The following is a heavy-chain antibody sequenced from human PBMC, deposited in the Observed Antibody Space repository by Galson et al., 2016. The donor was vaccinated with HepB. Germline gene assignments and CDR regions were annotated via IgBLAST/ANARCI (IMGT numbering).Heavy chain of an antibody. J-gene: IGHJ6*02. V-gene: IGHV4-34*01. CDR3: VRNGYYCLDA. CDR1: GGSLSAYH. CDR2: IHHTGST. Sequence: SETLSLTCGVYGGSLSAYHWSWIRQTPGKGLEWIGEIHHTGSTNYNPSLQSRVTISVDTSKNQFSLNLNSVTAADTALYYCVRNGYYCLDAWGQGTTVTVSS.